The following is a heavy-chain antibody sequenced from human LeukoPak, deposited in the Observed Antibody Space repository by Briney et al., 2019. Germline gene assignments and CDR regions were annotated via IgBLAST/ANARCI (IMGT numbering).Heavy chain of an antibody. Sequence: PGGSLRLSCAASGFPFSTYAMNWVRQAPGKGLDWVSVITGSGGFTQYADSVKGRFTISRDNSKNTVYLQMNSLRVEDTALYYCVRSLDYWGQGTLVTVSS. CDR1: GFPFSTYA. V-gene: IGHV3-23*01. J-gene: IGHJ4*02. CDR3: VRSLDY. CDR2: ITGSGGFT.